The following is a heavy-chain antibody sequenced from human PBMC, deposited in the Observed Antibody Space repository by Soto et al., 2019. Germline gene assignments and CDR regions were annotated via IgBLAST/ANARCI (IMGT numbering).Heavy chain of an antibody. D-gene: IGHD1-7*01. J-gene: IGHJ6*02. V-gene: IGHV1-69*13. CDR1: GGTFSSYA. CDR3: AREKVLELPFDYYYGMDV. CDR2: IIPIFGTA. Sequence: SVKVSCKASGGTFSSYAISWVRQAPGQGLEWMGGIIPIFGTANYAQKFQGRVTITADESTSTAYMELSSLRSEDTAVYYCAREKVLELPFDYYYGMDVWGQGTTVTVSS.